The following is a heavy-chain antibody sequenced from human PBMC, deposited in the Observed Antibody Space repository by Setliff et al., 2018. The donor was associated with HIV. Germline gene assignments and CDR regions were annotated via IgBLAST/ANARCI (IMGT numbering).Heavy chain of an antibody. V-gene: IGHV3-15*01. CDR3: ITDDYYDSSGSHEAFDI. CDR2: ITSKTDGATI. Sequence: LRLSCAASGFNSKNTWMSWVRQAPGKGLEWVGRITSKTDGATIDYAAPAKGRFTISRDDSKNTLHLQMNSLKTEDTAVYYCITDDYYDSSGSHEAFDIWGQGTMVT. CDR1: GFNSKNTW. D-gene: IGHD3-22*01. J-gene: IGHJ3*02.